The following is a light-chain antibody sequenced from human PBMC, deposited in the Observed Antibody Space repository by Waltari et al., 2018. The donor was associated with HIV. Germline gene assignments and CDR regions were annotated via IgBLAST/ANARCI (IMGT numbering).Light chain of an antibody. CDR2: GNN. CDR1: NSNIGAAYD. J-gene: IGLJ2*01. Sequence: QSVLTQPPSVSGAPRQRVTISCTGSNSNIGAAYDVHSFQQLPGTAPKLVNYGNNNRPSGVPDRFSGSKSGTSASLAISGLQAEDEADYYCQSYDSSLSGSVFGGGTKLTVL. V-gene: IGLV1-40*01. CDR3: QSYDSSLSGSV.